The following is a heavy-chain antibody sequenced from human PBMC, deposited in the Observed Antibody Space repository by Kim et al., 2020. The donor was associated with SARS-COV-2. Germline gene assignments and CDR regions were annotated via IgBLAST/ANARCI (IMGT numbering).Heavy chain of an antibody. CDR1: GGSISSSSYY. D-gene: IGHD6-19*01. V-gene: IGHV4-39*01. CDR3: ARHGVRQWLPAANWFDP. J-gene: IGHJ5*02. Sequence: SETLSLTCTVSGGSISSSSYYWGWIRQPPGKGLEWIGSIYYSGSTYYNPSLQSRVTISVDTSKNQFSLKLSSVTAADTAVYYCARHGVRQWLPAANWFDPWGQGTLVTVSS. CDR2: IYYSGST.